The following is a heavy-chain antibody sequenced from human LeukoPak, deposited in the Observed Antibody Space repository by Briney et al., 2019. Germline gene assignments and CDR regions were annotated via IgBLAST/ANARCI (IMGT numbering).Heavy chain of an antibody. CDR3: ARGNIVVVPAAPYYFDY. J-gene: IGHJ4*02. V-gene: IGHV1-69*01. CDR1: GGTFSSYA. Sequence: SVKVSCKASGGTFSSYAISWVRQAPGQGLEWMGGMIPIFGTANYAQKFQGRVTITADESTSTAYMELSSLRSEDTAVYYCARGNIVVVPAAPYYFDYWGQGTLVTVSS. D-gene: IGHD2-2*01. CDR2: MIPIFGTA.